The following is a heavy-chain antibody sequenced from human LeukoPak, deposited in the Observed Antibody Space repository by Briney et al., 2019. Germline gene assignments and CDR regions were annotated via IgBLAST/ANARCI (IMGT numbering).Heavy chain of an antibody. Sequence: SVKVSCKASGGTFSSYAISWVRQAPGQGLEWMGRIIPILGIANYAQKFQGRVTITADKSTSTAYMELSSLRSEDTAVYYCARVSPTVTTVGDVWGQGTTVTVSS. CDR2: IIPILGIA. CDR3: ARVSPTVTTVGDV. D-gene: IGHD4-17*01. J-gene: IGHJ6*02. CDR1: GGTFSSYA. V-gene: IGHV1-69*04.